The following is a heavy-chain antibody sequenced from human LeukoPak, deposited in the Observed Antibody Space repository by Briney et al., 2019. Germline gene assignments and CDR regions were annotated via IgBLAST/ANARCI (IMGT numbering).Heavy chain of an antibody. CDR3: ARLGSYHDL. CDR1: GASISNYY. V-gene: IGHV4-4*09. CDR2: IHSSGGS. J-gene: IGHJ5*02. Sequence: KPSETLSLTCTVSGASISNYYWSWIRQTPEKGLEWMGHIHSSGGSSYYPSLKSRLTLSIDTSRNQLSLKLPSVTAADTAVYFCARLGSYHDLWGQGALVTVSS. D-gene: IGHD1-26*01.